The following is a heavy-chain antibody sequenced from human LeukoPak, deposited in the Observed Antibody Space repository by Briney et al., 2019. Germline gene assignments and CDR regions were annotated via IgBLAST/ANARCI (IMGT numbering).Heavy chain of an antibody. D-gene: IGHD3-22*01. V-gene: IGHV4-59*01. CDR1: GGSISSYY. Sequence: SETLSLTCTVSGGSISSYYWSWIRQPPGKGLEWIGYIYYSGSTNYNPSLKSRVTISVDTSKNQFSLKLSSVTAADTAVYYCARATRSSGYYATFDYWGQGTLVTVSS. CDR3: ARATRSSGYYATFDY. J-gene: IGHJ4*02. CDR2: IYYSGST.